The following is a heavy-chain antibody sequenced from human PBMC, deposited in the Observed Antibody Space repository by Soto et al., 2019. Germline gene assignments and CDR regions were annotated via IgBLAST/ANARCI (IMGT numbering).Heavy chain of an antibody. Sequence: ASVKVSCKASGYTFTGYYMHWVRQAPGQGLEWMGWINPNSGGTNYAQKFQGRVTMTRDTSISTAYMDLSRLRSDDTAVYYCARLQVGYCSGGSCYRYYYYGMDVWGQGTTVTVSS. V-gene: IGHV1-2*02. CDR2: INPNSGGT. D-gene: IGHD2-15*01. J-gene: IGHJ6*02. CDR3: ARLQVGYCSGGSCYRYYYYGMDV. CDR1: GYTFTGYY.